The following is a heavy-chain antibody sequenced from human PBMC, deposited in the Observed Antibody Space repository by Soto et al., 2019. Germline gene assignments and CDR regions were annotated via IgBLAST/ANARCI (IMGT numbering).Heavy chain of an antibody. Sequence: QVQLQESGPGLVKPSQTLSLTCTVSGGSISSGGYYWSWIRQHPGKGLEWIGYIYYSGSTYYNPSHKSRVTISVGTSKNQFSLKLSSVTAADTAVYYCARRMDYYDSSGYSPGAFDIWGQGTMVTVSS. D-gene: IGHD3-22*01. CDR1: GGSISSGGYY. J-gene: IGHJ3*02. CDR2: IYYSGST. V-gene: IGHV4-31*03. CDR3: ARRMDYYDSSGYSPGAFDI.